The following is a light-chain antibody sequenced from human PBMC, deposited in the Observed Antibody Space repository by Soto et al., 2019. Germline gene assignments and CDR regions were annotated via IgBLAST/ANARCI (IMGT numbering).Light chain of an antibody. Sequence: DIEMTQSPPSLSAFVGDRVTLTCRASESISNWLAWYQQKPGMAPKLLISRASRLETGVPSRFSGSGSGTDFTLTISSLQPDDCATYYCQEYKSFTWTFGQGTKVEIK. CDR2: RAS. CDR1: ESISNW. V-gene: IGKV1-5*01. CDR3: QEYKSFTWT. J-gene: IGKJ1*01.